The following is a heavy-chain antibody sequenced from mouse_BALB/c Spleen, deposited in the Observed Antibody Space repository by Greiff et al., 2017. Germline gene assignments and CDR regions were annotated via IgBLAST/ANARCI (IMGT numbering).Heavy chain of an antibody. CDR2: IYPGDGDT. CDR3: ARNWAGAMDY. J-gene: IGHJ4*01. Sequence: VQLQESGAELARPGASVKLSCKASGYTFTSYWMQWVKQRPGQGLEWIGAIYPGDGDTRYTQKFKGKATLTADKSSSTAYMQLSSLASEDSAVYYCARNWAGAMDYWGQGTSVTVSS. V-gene: IGHV1-87*01. CDR1: GYTFTSYW.